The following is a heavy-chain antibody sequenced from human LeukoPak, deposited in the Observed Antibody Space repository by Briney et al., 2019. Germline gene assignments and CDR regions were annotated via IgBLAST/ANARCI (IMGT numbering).Heavy chain of an antibody. Sequence: SETLSLTCAVYGGSFSGYYWSWIRQPPGKGLEWIGYIYYSGSTNYNPSLKSRVTISVDTSKNQFSLKLSSVTAADTAVYYCARGSSWDWFDPWGQGTLVTVSS. CDR1: GGSFSGYY. CDR2: IYYSGST. CDR3: ARGSSWDWFDP. V-gene: IGHV4-59*01. D-gene: IGHD6-13*01. J-gene: IGHJ5*02.